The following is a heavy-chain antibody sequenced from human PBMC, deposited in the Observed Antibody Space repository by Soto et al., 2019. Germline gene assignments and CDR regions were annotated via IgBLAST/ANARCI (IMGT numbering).Heavy chain of an antibody. V-gene: IGHV3-74*01. CDR1: GFVFSNYW. D-gene: IGHD4-17*01. Sequence: EVQLVESGGGLVQPGGSLRLSCAASGFVFSNYWMHWVRQTPGKGLVWVSRINGDGSSTSYADSVRGRFTISRDNAENALYLQRTSRRPDAAARYYCERPRVDGDPVPWAQGPLVPVPS. CDR3: ERPRVDGDPVP. J-gene: IGHJ5*02. CDR2: INGDGSST.